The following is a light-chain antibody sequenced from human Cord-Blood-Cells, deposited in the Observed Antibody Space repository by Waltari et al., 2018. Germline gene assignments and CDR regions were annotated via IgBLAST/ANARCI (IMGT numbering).Light chain of an antibody. J-gene: IGLJ1*01. CDR2: DVS. Sequence: QSALTQPRPVSGSPGQSVTISCTGTSSYVGGYHYVSWYQQHPGKAPKLMIYDVSKRPSGVPDRFSGSKSGNTASLTISGLQAEDEADYYCCSYAGSYKGVFGTGTKVTVL. V-gene: IGLV2-11*01. CDR1: SSYVGGYHY. CDR3: CSYAGSYKGV.